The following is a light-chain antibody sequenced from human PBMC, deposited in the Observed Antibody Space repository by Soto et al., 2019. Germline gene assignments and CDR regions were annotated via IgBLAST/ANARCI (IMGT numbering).Light chain of an antibody. J-gene: IGKJ1*01. CDR2: GAS. CDR3: QRQSNWPRT. V-gene: IGKV3-15*01. Sequence: EKVLTQSPVTLSVSPGERATLSCRASQSVSNNLAWYQQKPGQAPRLLIHGASTRATGIPARFSGSGSGTEFTLTISSLQSEDFAIYYCQRQSNWPRTFGQGTKVEIK. CDR1: QSVSNN.